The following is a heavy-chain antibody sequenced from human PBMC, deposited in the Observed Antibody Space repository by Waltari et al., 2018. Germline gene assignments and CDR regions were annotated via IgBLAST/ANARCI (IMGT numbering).Heavy chain of an antibody. CDR3: VRDNPVYYVTFGHYYFAMDV. J-gene: IGHJ6*02. CDR2: IHSGGST. Sequence: QVRLHESGPGLVKPSETLSLTCTVSGGSINDYYWSWIRQPAGKELEWIGRIHSGGSTNTNPSVTGRLTMFVDTSKNQVSLKLTSVSAADTAIYYCVRDNPVYYVTFGHYYFAMDVWGQGTAVTVSS. CDR1: GGSINDYY. V-gene: IGHV4-4*07. D-gene: IGHD3-16*01.